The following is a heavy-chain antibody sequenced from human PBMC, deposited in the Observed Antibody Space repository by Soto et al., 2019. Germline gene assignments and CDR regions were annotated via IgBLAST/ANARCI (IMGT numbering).Heavy chain of an antibody. Sequence: ASVKVSCKASGYTFTSYDINWVRQATGQGLEWMGWMNPNSGNTGYAQKFQGRVTMTRNTSISTAYMELSSLRSEDTAVYYCARVHLIAAAYWGYWGQGTLVTVSS. CDR2: MNPNSGNT. V-gene: IGHV1-8*01. CDR3: ARVHLIAAAYWGY. D-gene: IGHD6-13*01. CDR1: GYTFTSYD. J-gene: IGHJ4*02.